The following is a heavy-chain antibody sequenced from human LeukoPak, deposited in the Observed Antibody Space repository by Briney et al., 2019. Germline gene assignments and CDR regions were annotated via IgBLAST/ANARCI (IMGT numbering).Heavy chain of an antibody. CDR1: GYNFKGYY. CDR3: ARREQWLVGDDY. V-gene: IGHV1-18*04. Sequence: ASVKVSCKASGYNFKGYYIYWVRQAPGQGLEWMGWISAYNGNTNYAQKLQGRVTMTTDTSTSTAYMELRSLRSDDTAVYYCARREQWLVGDDYWGQGTLVTVSS. CDR2: ISAYNGNT. J-gene: IGHJ4*02. D-gene: IGHD6-19*01.